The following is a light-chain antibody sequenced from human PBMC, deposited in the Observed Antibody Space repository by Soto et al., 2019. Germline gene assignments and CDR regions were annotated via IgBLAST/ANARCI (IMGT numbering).Light chain of an antibody. V-gene: IGKV1-33*01. Sequence: EIQMTQSPSSLSASVGDRVTITCQASQDISHYLNWYQQKPGKAPKLLIYDASSLETGVPSRFSGSGSGTDFTFTITSLQLEDISTYYCQQHDNLPLTFGGGTKVEIK. CDR1: QDISHY. CDR2: DAS. CDR3: QQHDNLPLT. J-gene: IGKJ4*01.